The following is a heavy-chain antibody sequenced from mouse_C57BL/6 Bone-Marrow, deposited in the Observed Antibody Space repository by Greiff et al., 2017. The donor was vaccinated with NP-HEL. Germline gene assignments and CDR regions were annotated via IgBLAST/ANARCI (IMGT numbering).Heavy chain of an antibody. D-gene: IGHD2-2*01. Sequence: EVKVEESGGGLVQPGGSLKLSCAASGFTFSDYYMYWVRQTPEKRLEWVAYISNGGGSTYYPDTVKGRFTISRDNAKNTLYLQMSRLKSEDTAMYYCARQGLRQGDYAMDYWGQGTSVTVSS. CDR3: ARQGLRQGDYAMDY. J-gene: IGHJ4*01. CDR2: ISNGGGST. V-gene: IGHV5-12*01. CDR1: GFTFSDYY.